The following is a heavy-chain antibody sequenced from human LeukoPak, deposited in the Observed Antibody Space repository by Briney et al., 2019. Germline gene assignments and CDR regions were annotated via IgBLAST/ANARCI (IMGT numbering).Heavy chain of an antibody. CDR3: ARGSIAVAGLGVGDY. V-gene: IGHV1-2*02. D-gene: IGHD6-19*01. CDR1: GYTFTVYY. J-gene: IGHJ4*02. CDR2: INPNSGGT. Sequence: ASVKVSCKASGYTFTVYYMHWVRQAPGQGREWMGWINPNSGGTNYAQKFQGRVTMTRDTSISTAYMELSRLRSDDTAVYYCARGSIAVAGLGVGDYWGQGTLVTVSS.